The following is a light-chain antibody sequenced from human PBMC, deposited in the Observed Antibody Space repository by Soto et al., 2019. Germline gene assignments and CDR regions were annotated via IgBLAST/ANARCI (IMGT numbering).Light chain of an antibody. CDR1: HSVSSHY. CDR3: QQYGISPT. Sequence: EIVLTQSPGTLSLSPGERATLSCRSSHSVSSHYIAGYQQKPDQAPRLLLDDVSIRATGIPDRFSGSGSGTAFNLTISSLVPVDFEVYSCQQYGISPTFGQGTKV. J-gene: IGKJ1*01. V-gene: IGKV3-20*01. CDR2: DVS.